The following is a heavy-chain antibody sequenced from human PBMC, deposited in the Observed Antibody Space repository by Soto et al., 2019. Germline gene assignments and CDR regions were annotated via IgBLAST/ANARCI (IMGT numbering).Heavy chain of an antibody. CDR2: IYYSGTT. D-gene: IGHD3-10*01. CDR1: GGSINSGGHS. J-gene: IGHJ4*02. Sequence: QLQLQESGSGLVKPSQTLSLTCAVSGGSINSGGHSWSWIRQPPGKGLEWIGYIYYSGTTQYNPSLKSRVTISVDRSKNQFSLKLISVTAADTAVYYCARRSGTYSYYFDYWDQGALVTVSS. CDR3: ARRSGTYSYYFDY. V-gene: IGHV4-30-2*01.